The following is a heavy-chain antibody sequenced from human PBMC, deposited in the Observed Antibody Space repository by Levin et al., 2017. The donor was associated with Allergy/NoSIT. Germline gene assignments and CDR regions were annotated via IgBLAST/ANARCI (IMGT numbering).Heavy chain of an antibody. CDR2: ISYDGSNK. D-gene: IGHD4-17*01. V-gene: IGHV3-30*04. CDR3: ARDGNYGNFDY. CDR1: GFTFSSYA. Sequence: GESLKISCAASGFTFSSYAMHWVRQAPGKGLEWVAVISYDGSNKYYADSVKGRFTISRDNSKNTLYLQMNSLRAEDTAVYYCARDGNYGNFDYWGQGTLVTVSS. J-gene: IGHJ4*02.